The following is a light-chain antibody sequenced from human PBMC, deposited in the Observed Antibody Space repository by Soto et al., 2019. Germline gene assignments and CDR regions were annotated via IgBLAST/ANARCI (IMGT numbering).Light chain of an antibody. CDR3: CSYASSNTLL. CDR1: SSDVGTYNL. V-gene: IGLV2-23*01. J-gene: IGLJ2*01. CDR2: EGS. Sequence: QSALTQPASVSGSPGQSITISCTGTSSDVGTYNLVSWYQQHPGKAPKLVIYEGSKRPSGVSNRFSGSKSGNTASLTISGLQAEDEADYYCCSYASSNTLLFGGGTKLTVL.